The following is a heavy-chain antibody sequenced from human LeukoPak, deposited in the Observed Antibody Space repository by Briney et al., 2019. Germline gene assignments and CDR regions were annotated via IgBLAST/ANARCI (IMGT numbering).Heavy chain of an antibody. D-gene: IGHD3-22*01. CDR1: GFTFSSYW. Sequence: GGSLRLSCAASGFTFSSYWMSWVRQAPGKGLEWVANIKQDGSEKYYVDSVKGRFTISRDNAKNSLYLQMNSLRAEDTAVYYCARGRWSITMIVVVPDYWGQGTLVTVSS. V-gene: IGHV3-7*01. J-gene: IGHJ4*02. CDR2: IKQDGSEK. CDR3: ARGRWSITMIVVVPDY.